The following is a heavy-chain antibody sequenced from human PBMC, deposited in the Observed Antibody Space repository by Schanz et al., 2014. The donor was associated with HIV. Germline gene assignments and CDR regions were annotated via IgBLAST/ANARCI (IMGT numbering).Heavy chain of an antibody. CDR1: GFTFRSYG. V-gene: IGHV3-33*06. D-gene: IGHD3-22*01. Sequence: QVQLVESGGGVVQPGRSLRLSCAASGFTFRSYGMHWVRQAPGKGLEWVAVIWYDGSNKYYADSVKGRFTISRDNSKNTLYMQMNSLRVEDTAVYYCAKDMRNYYEWGDWFDPWDQGTLVTVSS. CDR2: IWYDGSNK. CDR3: AKDMRNYYEWGDWFDP. J-gene: IGHJ5*02.